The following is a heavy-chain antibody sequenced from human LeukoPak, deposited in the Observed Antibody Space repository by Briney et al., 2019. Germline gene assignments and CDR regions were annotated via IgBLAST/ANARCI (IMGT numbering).Heavy chain of an antibody. V-gene: IGHV5-51*01. CDR3: VRQVAANKCFDY. D-gene: IGHD1-26*01. CDR2: IYPGDSDT. J-gene: IGHJ4*02. Sequence: GESLQISCKGSGYSFTSYWIGWVRQPPGKGLEWMGIIYPGDSDTRYSPSFQGQVTISADKSISTAYLQWSSLKASDTAMYYCVRQVAANKCFDYWGQGTLVTVSS. CDR1: GYSFTSYW.